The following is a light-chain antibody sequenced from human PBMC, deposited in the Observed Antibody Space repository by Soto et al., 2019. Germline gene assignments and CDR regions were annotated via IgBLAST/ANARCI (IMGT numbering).Light chain of an antibody. CDR3: CSYTSSSIPWV. V-gene: IGLV2-14*03. CDR2: DVS. CDR1: SSDVGGYNY. Sequence: QSVLTQPASVSGSPGQSITISCTGTSSDVGGYNYVSWYQQHPGKAPKLIIYDVSDRPSGISSRFSASKSGNTASLTISGLQAEDEADYYSCSYTSSSIPWVFGTGTKVTVL. J-gene: IGLJ1*01.